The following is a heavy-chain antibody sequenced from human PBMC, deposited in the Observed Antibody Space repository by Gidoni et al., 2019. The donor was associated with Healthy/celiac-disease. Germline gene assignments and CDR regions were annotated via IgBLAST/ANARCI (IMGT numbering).Heavy chain of an antibody. J-gene: IGHJ4*02. CDR3: ACSVDTAMEGEPYFDY. D-gene: IGHD5-18*01. V-gene: IGHV4-31*03. CDR2: IYYSGST. CDR1: GGSISSGGYY. Sequence: QVQLQESGPGLVKPSQTLSLTCTVSGGSISSGGYYWSWIRQHPGKGLEWIGYIYYSGSTYYNPSLKSRVTISVDTSKNQFSLKLSSVTAADTAVYYCACSVDTAMEGEPYFDYWGQGTLVTVSS.